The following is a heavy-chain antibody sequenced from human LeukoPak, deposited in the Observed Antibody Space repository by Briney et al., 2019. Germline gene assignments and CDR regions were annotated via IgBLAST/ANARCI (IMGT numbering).Heavy chain of an antibody. CDR1: GGSFSGYY. Sequence: SETLSLTCAVYGGSFSGYYWSWIRQPPGKGLEWIGEINHSGSTNYNPSLKSRVTISVDTSKNQFSLKLSSVTAADTAVYYCARDPAARRDGYNLFDPWGQGTLVTVSS. V-gene: IGHV4-34*01. J-gene: IGHJ5*02. CDR2: INHSGST. D-gene: IGHD5-24*01. CDR3: ARDPAARRDGYNLFDP.